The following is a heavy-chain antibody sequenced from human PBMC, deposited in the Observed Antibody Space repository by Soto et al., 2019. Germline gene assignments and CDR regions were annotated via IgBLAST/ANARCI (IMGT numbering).Heavy chain of an antibody. D-gene: IGHD6-6*01. CDR2: ISAYNGST. Sequence: GASVKVSCKASGYTFTSYGISWVRQAPGQGLEWMGWISAYNGSTNYAQKLQGRVTMTTDTSTSTAYMELRILRSDDTAVYYCARDSSSLVRYFDLWGRGTLVTVSS. CDR1: GYTFTSYG. J-gene: IGHJ2*01. CDR3: ARDSSSLVRYFDL. V-gene: IGHV1-18*04.